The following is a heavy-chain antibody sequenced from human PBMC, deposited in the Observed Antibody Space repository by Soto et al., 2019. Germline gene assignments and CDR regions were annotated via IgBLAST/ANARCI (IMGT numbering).Heavy chain of an antibody. CDR2: TRNKANSYTT. CDR3: ARVLFSRAGDAFDI. D-gene: IGHD2-15*01. Sequence: EVQLVESGGGLVQPGGSLRLSCAASGFTFSDHYMDWVRQAPGKGLEWVGRTRNKANSYTTEYAASVKGRFTISRDDSKNSLYLQMNSLKTEDTAVYYCARVLFSRAGDAFDIWGQGTMVTVSS. V-gene: IGHV3-72*01. CDR1: GFTFSDHY. J-gene: IGHJ3*02.